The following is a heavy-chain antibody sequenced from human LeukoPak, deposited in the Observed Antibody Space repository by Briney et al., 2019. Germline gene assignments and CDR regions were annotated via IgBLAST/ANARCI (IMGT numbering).Heavy chain of an antibody. CDR1: GFTLTSYA. CDR3: ARFRNDFWTGYPSDAFDI. CDR2: ISGSGRGGIP. J-gene: IGHJ3*02. V-gene: IGHV3-23*01. D-gene: IGHD3/OR15-3a*01. Sequence: GGSLRLSCAASGFTLTSYAMIWVRQAPGKGLEWVSSISGSGRGGIPSYADSVKGRSTISRDNSGNTLYMQLNSLRVEDTALYYCARFRNDFWTGYPSDAFDIWGQGTMVTVSS.